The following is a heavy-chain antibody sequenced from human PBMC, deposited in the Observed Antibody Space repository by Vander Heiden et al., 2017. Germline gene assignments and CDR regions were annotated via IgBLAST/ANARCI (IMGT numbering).Heavy chain of an antibody. D-gene: IGHD3-3*01. Sequence: EVQLLESGGGVVQPGGSLRLSCAASGFTFSSYAMGWVRQAPGKGLEWVSSISNGGAGTYYADSVKGRFTISRDNSKNTLFMQMNSLRAEDTAVYYCAKSLGRSAYSPSFDYWGQGTLVTVSS. V-gene: IGHV3-23*01. CDR1: GFTFSSYA. J-gene: IGHJ4*02. CDR2: ISNGGAGT. CDR3: AKSLGRSAYSPSFDY.